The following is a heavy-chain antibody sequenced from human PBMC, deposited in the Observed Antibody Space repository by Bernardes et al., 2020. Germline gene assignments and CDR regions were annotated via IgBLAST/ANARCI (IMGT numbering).Heavy chain of an antibody. V-gene: IGHV5-51*01. D-gene: IGHD6-13*01. CDR2: IYPGDSDT. J-gene: IGHJ4*02. CDR1: GYSFSSNW. CDR3: ARSGVEQLVTAFDY. Sequence: GESLKISCKGSGYSFSSNWIGWVRQVPGKDLEWRGMIYPGDSDTRYSPSFQGQVTISADKSISTAYLQWSTLKASDTAMYYCARSGVEQLVTAFDYWGQGTLVTVSS.